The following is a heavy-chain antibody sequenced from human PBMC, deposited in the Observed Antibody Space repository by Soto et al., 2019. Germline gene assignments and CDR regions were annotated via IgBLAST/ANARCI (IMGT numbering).Heavy chain of an antibody. J-gene: IGHJ6*02. CDR2: IIPIFGTA. D-gene: IGHD6-13*01. Sequence: SVKVSCKASGGTFSSYAISWVRQAPGQGLEWMGGIIPIFGTANYAQKFQGRVTITADESTSTAYMELSSLRSEDTAVYYCARDPLGIAAAGSYYYYYYGMDVWGQGTTVTVSS. CDR3: ARDPLGIAAAGSYYYYYYGMDV. CDR1: GGTFSSYA. V-gene: IGHV1-69*13.